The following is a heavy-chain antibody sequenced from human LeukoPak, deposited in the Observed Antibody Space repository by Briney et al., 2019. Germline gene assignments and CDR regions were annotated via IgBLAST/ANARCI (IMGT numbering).Heavy chain of an antibody. J-gene: IGHJ5*02. CDR2: IETNTGTP. D-gene: IGHD1-1*01. CDR3: ARDREGYLA. CDR1: GYSFTNYA. Sequence: ASVKVSCKASGYSFTNYARNWVRQAPGQGLEWMGWIETNTGTPTYAQGFTGRFVFSLDTSVSTAYLQISGLKADDTAVYYCARDREGYLAWGQGTLVTVSS. V-gene: IGHV7-4-1*02.